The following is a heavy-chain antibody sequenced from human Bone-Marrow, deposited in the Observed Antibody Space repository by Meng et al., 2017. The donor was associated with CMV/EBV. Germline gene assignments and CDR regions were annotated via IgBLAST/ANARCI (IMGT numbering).Heavy chain of an antibody. J-gene: IGHJ4*02. CDR3: ARDRRRQQLVSSLGY. CDR2: ISYDGSNK. Sequence: GGSLRLSCAASGFTFSSYAMHWVRQAPGKGLEWVAVISYDGSNKYYADSVKGRFTISRDNSKNTLYLQMNSLRAEDTAVYYCARDRRRQQLVSSLGYWGQGTLVTVYS. D-gene: IGHD6-13*01. V-gene: IGHV3-30*04. CDR1: GFTFSSYA.